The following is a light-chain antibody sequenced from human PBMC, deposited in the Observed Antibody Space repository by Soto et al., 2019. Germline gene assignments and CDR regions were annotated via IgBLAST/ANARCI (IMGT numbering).Light chain of an antibody. CDR3: QQYRT. CDR1: QSVSNS. Sequence: EIVMTQSPATLSVSPGERATLSCRASQSVSNSVAWYQQKPGQAPRLLIYSASTRAADIPARFSGSGSGTEFTLTISSLRSEDSAVYYCQQYRTFGQGTKVEIK. J-gene: IGKJ1*01. CDR2: SAS. V-gene: IGKV3-15*01.